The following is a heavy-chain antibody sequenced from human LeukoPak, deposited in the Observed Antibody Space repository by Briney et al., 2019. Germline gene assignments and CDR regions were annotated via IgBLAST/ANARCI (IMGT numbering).Heavy chain of an antibody. J-gene: IGHJ4*02. Sequence: GGSLRLSCAASGFTFDDYAMHWVRQAPGKGLEWVSGISWNSGSIGYADSVKGRFTISRDNAKNSLYLQMNSLRAEDTALYYCAKGWLGQGFDYWGQGTLVTVSS. V-gene: IGHV3-9*01. CDR3: AKGWLGQGFDY. CDR1: GFTFDDYA. CDR2: ISWNSGSI. D-gene: IGHD5-18*01.